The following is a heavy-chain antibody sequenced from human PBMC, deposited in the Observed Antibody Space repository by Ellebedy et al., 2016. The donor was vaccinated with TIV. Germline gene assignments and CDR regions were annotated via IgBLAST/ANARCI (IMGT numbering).Heavy chain of an antibody. CDR3: ARVQGRGDYAGMDV. J-gene: IGHJ6*02. Sequence: ASVKVSCXASGYTFTSYGISWVRQAPGQGLEWMGWISAYNGNTNYAQKLQGRVTMTTDTSTSTAYMELSSLRSEDTAVYYCARVQGRGDYAGMDVWGQGTTVTVSS. V-gene: IGHV1-18*04. CDR1: GYTFTSYG. D-gene: IGHD4-17*01. CDR2: ISAYNGNT.